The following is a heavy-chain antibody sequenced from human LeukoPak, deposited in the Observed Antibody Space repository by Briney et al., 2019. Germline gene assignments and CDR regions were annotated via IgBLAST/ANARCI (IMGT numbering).Heavy chain of an antibody. J-gene: IGHJ4*02. CDR3: AKDPNYDFWSGYPPGY. CDR2: ISGSGGTT. D-gene: IGHD3-3*01. Sequence: SGGSLRLSCAASGFTFRSYAMNWVRQAPGKGLEWVSGISGSGGTTYYADSVKGRFTISRDNSKNTLYLQTNSLRAEDTAVYYCAKDPNYDFWSGYPPGYWGQGTLVTVSS. CDR1: GFTFRSYA. V-gene: IGHV3-23*01.